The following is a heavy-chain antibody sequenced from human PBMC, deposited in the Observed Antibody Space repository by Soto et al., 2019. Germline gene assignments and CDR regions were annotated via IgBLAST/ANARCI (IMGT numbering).Heavy chain of an antibody. CDR1: GGSFSGYY. V-gene: IGHV4-34*01. D-gene: IGHD1-26*01. CDR3: ARRRRARPVGATFGYYFDY. CDR2: INHSGST. J-gene: IGHJ4*02. Sequence: SETLSLTCAVYGGSFSGYYWSWIRQPPGKGLEWIGEINHSGSTNYNPSLKSRVTISVDTSKNQFSLKLSSVTAADTAVYYCARRRRARPVGATFGYYFDYWGQGTLVTVSS.